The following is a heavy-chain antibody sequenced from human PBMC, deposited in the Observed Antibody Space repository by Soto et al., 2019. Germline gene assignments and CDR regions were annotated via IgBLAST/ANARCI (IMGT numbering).Heavy chain of an antibody. V-gene: IGHV1-3*01. CDR1: GYTFTSYA. Sequence: ASVKVSCKASGYTFTSYAMHWVRQAPGQRLEWMGRINAGNGNTKYSQKFQGRVTITRDTSASTAYMELSSLRSEDTAVYYCARDPLYYYYYYMDVWGEGTTVTVSS. CDR2: INAGNGNT. CDR3: ARDPLYYYYYYMDV. J-gene: IGHJ6*03.